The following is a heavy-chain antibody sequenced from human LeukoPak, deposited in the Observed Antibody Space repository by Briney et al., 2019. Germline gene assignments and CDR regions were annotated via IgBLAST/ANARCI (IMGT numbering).Heavy chain of an antibody. V-gene: IGHV3-48*03. CDR3: ARLPEGHYYYYMDV. J-gene: IGHJ6*03. CDR2: ISSSGSTI. CDR1: GFTFSSYE. Sequence: GGSLRLSCAASGFTFSSYEMNWVRQAPGKGLEWVSYISSSGSTIYYADSVKGRFTISRDNAKNSLYLQMNSLRAEDTAVYYCARLPEGHYYYYMDVWGKGTTVTISS.